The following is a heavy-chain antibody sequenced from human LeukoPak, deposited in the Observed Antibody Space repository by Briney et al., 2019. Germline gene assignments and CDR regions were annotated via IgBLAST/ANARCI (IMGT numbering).Heavy chain of an antibody. CDR2: INHRGTT. D-gene: IGHD1-26*01. J-gene: IGHJ4*02. V-gene: IGHV4-34*01. CDR1: GGSFSGYY. CDR3: ARSWAGMYYPFYYFDY. Sequence: SETLSLTCAVYGGSFSGYYWSWIRQPPGKGLEWIAEINHRGTTHYNPSLKSRVNISADTSKNQFSLHLDSVTAADTAVYYCARSWAGMYYPFYYFDYWGQGTLVSVSS.